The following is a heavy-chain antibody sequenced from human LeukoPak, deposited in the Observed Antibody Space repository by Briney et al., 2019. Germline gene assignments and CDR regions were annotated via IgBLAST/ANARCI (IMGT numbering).Heavy chain of an antibody. CDR1: GYTFTGYY. CDR3: ARGFVQPKLTVFYGMDV. V-gene: IGHV1-2*02. Sequence: ASVKVSCKASGYTFTGYYMHWVRQAPGQGLEWMGWINPNSGGTNYAQKFQGRVTMTRDTSISTAYMELSRLRSDDTAVYYCARGFVQPKLTVFYGMDVWGQGTTVTVSS. CDR2: INPNSGGT. J-gene: IGHJ6*02. D-gene: IGHD3-10*02.